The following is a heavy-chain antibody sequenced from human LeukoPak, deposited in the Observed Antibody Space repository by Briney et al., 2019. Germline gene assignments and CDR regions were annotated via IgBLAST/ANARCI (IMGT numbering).Heavy chain of an antibody. Sequence: GGSLRLSCAASGFTFSDHYMDWVRQAPGKGLEWVGRTTNKAHSYTTEYAASVKGRFTISRDDSKNSLYLRMNSLKTEDTAVYYCARRYCIGGNCRYSDYWGQGTLVTVSS. CDR1: GFTFSDHY. J-gene: IGHJ4*02. V-gene: IGHV3-72*01. D-gene: IGHD2-15*01. CDR3: ARRYCIGGNCRYSDY. CDR2: TTNKAHSYTT.